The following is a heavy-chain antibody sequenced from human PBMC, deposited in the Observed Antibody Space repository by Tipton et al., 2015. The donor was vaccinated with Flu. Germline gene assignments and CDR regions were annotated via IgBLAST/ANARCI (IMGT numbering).Heavy chain of an antibody. Sequence: QLVQSGAEVKKPGASVKVSCKASGYTLTSYPISWVRQAPGQGLEWMGWISGYSGNTNYAQRLQGRVTMTTDTSTNTAYMELRSLRSDDTAVYYCARGGGPYCSSTSCYETDYWGQGTLVTVSS. CDR3: ARGGGPYCSSTSCYETDY. J-gene: IGHJ4*02. CDR2: ISGYSGNT. CDR1: GYTLTSYP. D-gene: IGHD2-2*01. V-gene: IGHV1-18*04.